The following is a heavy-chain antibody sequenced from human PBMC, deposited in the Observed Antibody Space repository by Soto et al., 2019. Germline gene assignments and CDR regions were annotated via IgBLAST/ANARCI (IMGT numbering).Heavy chain of an antibody. CDR1: GFTVSSNY. D-gene: IGHD6-19*01. Sequence: GGSLRRSCAASGFTVSSNYMSWVSQAPGRGLEWVSVIYSGGSTYYADSVKGRFTISRDNSKNTLYLQMNSLRAEDLALFYCARSRHSSGWYWAFDIWGHGTMVTVSS. V-gene: IGHV3-53*01. CDR2: IYSGGST. J-gene: IGHJ3*02. CDR3: ARSRHSSGWYWAFDI.